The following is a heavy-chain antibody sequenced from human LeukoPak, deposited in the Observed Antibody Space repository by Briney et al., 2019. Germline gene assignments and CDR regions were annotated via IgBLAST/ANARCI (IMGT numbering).Heavy chain of an antibody. CDR1: GGSISSYY. Sequence: PSETLSLTCTVSGGSISSYYWSWIRQPPGKGLEWIGEINHSGSTNYNPSLKSRVTISVDTSKNQFSLKLSSVTAADTAVYYCASGRSSGWYKGIGPRFDPWGQGTLVTVSS. D-gene: IGHD6-19*01. CDR3: ASGRSSGWYKGIGPRFDP. CDR2: INHSGST. J-gene: IGHJ5*02. V-gene: IGHV4-34*01.